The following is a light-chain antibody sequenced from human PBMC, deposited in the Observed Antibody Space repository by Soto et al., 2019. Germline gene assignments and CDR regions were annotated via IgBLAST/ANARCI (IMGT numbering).Light chain of an antibody. J-gene: IGKJ4*01. CDR2: DAS. V-gene: IGKV1-12*01. CDR3: QQANSFSLI. CDR1: QGISSG. Sequence: DIQMTQSPSSVSASVGDRVTITCRASQGISSGLAWYQQKPEKAPKLVIYDASSLQSGVPLSFSCSGSGTDVTLTISSLQPEDFVTYYCQQANSFSLIFGVGTSVE.